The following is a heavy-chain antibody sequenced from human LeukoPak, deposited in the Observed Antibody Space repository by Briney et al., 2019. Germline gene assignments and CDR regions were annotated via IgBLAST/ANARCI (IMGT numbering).Heavy chain of an antibody. CDR2: VYYSGST. Sequence: SETLSLTCTVSGGSISSYYWNWIRQPPGKGLEWMGYVYYSGSTKYNPSLKSRVTISIDMSKNQFSLKLSSVTAADTAVYYCARSPLYYYDSSGYFPYYFDYWGQGTLVTVSS. D-gene: IGHD3-22*01. J-gene: IGHJ4*02. V-gene: IGHV4-59*08. CDR1: GGSISSYY. CDR3: ARSPLYYYDSSGYFPYYFDY.